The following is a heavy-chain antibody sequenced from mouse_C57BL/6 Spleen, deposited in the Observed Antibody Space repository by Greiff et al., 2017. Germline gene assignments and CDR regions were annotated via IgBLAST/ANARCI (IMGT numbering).Heavy chain of an antibody. J-gene: IGHJ1*03. D-gene: IGHD1-1*01. CDR3: AREHYYGSSEGYFDV. CDR1: GYAFTNYL. Sequence: VQLQQSGAELVRPGTSVKVSCKASGYAFTNYLIEWVKQRPGQGLEWIGVINPGSGGTNYNEKFKGKATLTADKSSSTAYMQLSSLTSEDSAVYFCAREHYYGSSEGYFDVWGTGTTVTVSS. CDR2: INPGSGGT. V-gene: IGHV1-54*01.